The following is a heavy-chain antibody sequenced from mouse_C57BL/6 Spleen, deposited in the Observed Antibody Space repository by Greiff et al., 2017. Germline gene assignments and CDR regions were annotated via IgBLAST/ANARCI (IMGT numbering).Heavy chain of an antibody. D-gene: IGHD1-1*01. V-gene: IGHV1-18*01. CDR1: GYTFTDYN. CDR2: INPNNGGT. Sequence: EVQLQQSGPELVKPGASVKIPCKASGYTFTDYNMDWVKQSHGKSLEWIGDINPNNGGTIYNQKFKGKATLTVDKSSSTAYMELRSLTSEDTAVYYCLLLLRSPEGAYWGQGTLVTVSA. J-gene: IGHJ3*01. CDR3: LLLLRSPEGAY.